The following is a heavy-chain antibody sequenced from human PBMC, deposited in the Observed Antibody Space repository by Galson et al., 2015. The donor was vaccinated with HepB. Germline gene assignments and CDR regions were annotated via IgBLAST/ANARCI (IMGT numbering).Heavy chain of an antibody. D-gene: IGHD6-13*01. V-gene: IGHV3-21*01. J-gene: IGHJ1*01. Sequence: SLRLSCAASGFTFSSYSMNWVRQAPGKGLEWVSSIISSSSYIYYADSVKGRFTISRDNAKNSLYLQMNSLRAEDTAVYYCARELSSSWYSSAEYFQHWGQGTRVTVSS. CDR3: ARELSSSWYSSAEYFQH. CDR1: GFTFSSYS. CDR2: IISSSSYI.